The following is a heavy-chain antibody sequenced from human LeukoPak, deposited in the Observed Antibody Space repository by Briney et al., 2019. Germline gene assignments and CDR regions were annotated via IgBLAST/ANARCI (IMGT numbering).Heavy chain of an antibody. CDR1: GFTFSSYA. J-gene: IGHJ4*02. V-gene: IGHV3-23*01. D-gene: IGHD3-10*01. CDR2: ISGSGGST. CDR3: AKAHYYGSGSYVPPDY. Sequence: GGSLRLSCAASGFTFSSYAMSWVRQAPGKGLEWVSAISGSGGSTYYADSVKGRFTISRDNSKNTLHLQMNSLRPEDTAVYYCAKAHYYGSGSYVPPDYWGQGTLVTVSS.